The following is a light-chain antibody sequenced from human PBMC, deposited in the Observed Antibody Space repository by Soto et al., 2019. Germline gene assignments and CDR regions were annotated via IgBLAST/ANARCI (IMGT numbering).Light chain of an antibody. CDR1: QSVSSSY. Sequence: DIVLTHSPGTLPXXXGXXAXLXCGASQSVSSSYLAWYQQKPGQAPRLLIYGASSRATGIPDRFSGSGSGTDFTLTISRLEPEDFAVYYCQQYGSSPLTFGGGTKVDIK. J-gene: IGKJ4*01. CDR3: QQYGSSPLT. V-gene: IGKV3-20*01. CDR2: GAS.